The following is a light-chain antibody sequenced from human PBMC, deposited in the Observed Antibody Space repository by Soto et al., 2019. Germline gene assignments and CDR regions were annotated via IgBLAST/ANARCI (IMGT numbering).Light chain of an antibody. J-gene: IGKJ1*01. CDR2: WAS. V-gene: IGKV3-15*01. Sequence: EIVMTQSPATLSVSPGDRATLSCRASQSVTSNLAWYQQKPGQPPKMLIYWASTRESGVPDRFSGSGSGTDFTLTISGLQSEDVAVYFCHQYNTSPQTFGQGTTVEIK. CDR1: QSVTSN. CDR3: HQYNTSPQT.